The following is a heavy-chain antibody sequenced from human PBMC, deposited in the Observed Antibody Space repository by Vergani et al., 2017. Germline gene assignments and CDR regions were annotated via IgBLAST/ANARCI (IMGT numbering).Heavy chain of an antibody. V-gene: IGHV3-33*01. CDR2: IWYDGSNK. CDR1: GFTFSSYG. J-gene: IGHJ6*02. D-gene: IGHD5-12*01. Sequence: QVQLVESGGGVVQPGRSLRLSCAASGFTFSSYGMNWVRQAPGKGLEWVAVIWYDGSNKYYADSVKGRFTISRDNSKNTLYLQMNSLRAEDTAVYYCAQGSGYDRDYYYYGMDVWGQGTTVTVSS. CDR3: AQGSGYDRDYYYYGMDV.